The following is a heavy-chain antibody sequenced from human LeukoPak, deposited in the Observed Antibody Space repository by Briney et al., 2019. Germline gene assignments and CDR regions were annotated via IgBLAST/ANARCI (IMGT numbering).Heavy chain of an antibody. CDR1: GFTFSSYA. CDR2: LSSSGGGT. D-gene: IGHD1-1*01. V-gene: IGHV3-23*01. J-gene: IGHJ4*02. CDR3: AKDVRYNWNG. Sequence: GGSLRLSCAASGFTFSSYAMNWVRQAPGKGLEWVSALSSSGGGTYYADSVKGRFTISGDNSKNTLYLQMNSLRAEDTAVYYCAKDVRYNWNGWGQGTLVTVSS.